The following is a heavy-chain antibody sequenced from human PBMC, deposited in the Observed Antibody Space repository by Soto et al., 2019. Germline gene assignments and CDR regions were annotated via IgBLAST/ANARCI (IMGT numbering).Heavy chain of an antibody. V-gene: IGHV1-3*05. J-gene: IGHJ4*02. D-gene: IGHD6-19*01. CDR1: GYTFTGYA. Sequence: QVQLVQSGAEEKKPGASVKVSCKASGYTFTGYAMHWVRQAPGQRLEWMGWINAGNGNTKYSQKFQGRVTITRDTSASTAYMELSSLRSEDTAVYYCAIAVAVPADFGYWGQGTLVTVSS. CDR3: AIAVAVPADFGY. CDR2: INAGNGNT.